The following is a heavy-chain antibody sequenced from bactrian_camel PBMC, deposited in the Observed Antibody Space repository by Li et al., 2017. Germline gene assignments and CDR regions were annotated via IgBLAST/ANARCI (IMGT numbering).Heavy chain of an antibody. J-gene: IGHJ6*01. D-gene: IGHD4*01. Sequence: HVQLVESGGGLVQPGESLRLSCTAVGFTSNNRDIEWYRQAAGMQREWVASIRSFGTTIYKDFVKGRFTISRDKAGDTVYLQMSSLKPEDTAVFYCARATLGYSDGEGFGYWGQGTQVTVS. CDR2: IRSFGTT. V-gene: IGHV3S53*01. CDR1: GFTSNNRD. CDR3: ARATLGYSDGEGFGY.